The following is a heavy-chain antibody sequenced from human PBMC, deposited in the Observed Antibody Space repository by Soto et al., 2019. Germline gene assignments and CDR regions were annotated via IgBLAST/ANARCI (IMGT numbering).Heavy chain of an antibody. V-gene: IGHV1-3*01. D-gene: IGHD3-10*01. CDR2: INAGNGNT. CDR3: ARDPTGDEYNWFDP. J-gene: IGHJ5*02. CDR1: GYTFTSYA. Sequence: ASVKVSCKASGYTFTSYAMYWVRQAPGQRLEWMGWINAGNGNTKYSQKFQGRVTITRDTSASTAYMELSSLRSEDTAVYYCARDPTGDEYNWFDPWGQGTLVTVSS.